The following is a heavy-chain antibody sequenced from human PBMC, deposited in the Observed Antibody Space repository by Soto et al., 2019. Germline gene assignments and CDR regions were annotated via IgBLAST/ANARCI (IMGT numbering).Heavy chain of an antibody. Sequence: PSETLSLTCVVYGGSFSGYYWSWIRQPPGKGLEWIGEINHSGSTNYNPSLKSRVTISVDTSKNQFSLKLSSVTAADTAVYYCAKNLPRTGRFDYWGQGTLVTVSS. V-gene: IGHV4-34*01. CDR1: GGSFSGYY. CDR2: INHSGST. J-gene: IGHJ4*02. CDR3: AKNLPRTGRFDY.